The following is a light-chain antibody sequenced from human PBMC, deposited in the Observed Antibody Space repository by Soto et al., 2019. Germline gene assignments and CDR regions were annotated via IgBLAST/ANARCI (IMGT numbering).Light chain of an antibody. CDR1: QSVNNNF. V-gene: IGKV3-20*01. Sequence: EIVLTQSPGTLSLSPGERATLSCRASQSVNNNFSAWYQQKPGQAPRLLIYGASSTAAILPDWFSGSGSATYFTLTSSRLEDEFFAQYCRQQNGRSLYTFGQGTKLEIK. J-gene: IGKJ2*01. CDR2: GAS. CDR3: QQNGRSLYT.